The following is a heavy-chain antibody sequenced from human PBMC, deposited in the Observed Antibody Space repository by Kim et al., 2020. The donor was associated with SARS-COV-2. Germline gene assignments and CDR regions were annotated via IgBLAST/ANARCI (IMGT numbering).Heavy chain of an antibody. D-gene: IGHD6-6*01. CDR1: GGSISRYY. J-gene: IGHJ4*02. CDR3: ERIHRADFSASNPLAY. Sequence: SETLSLTCTVSGGSISRYYWSWIRQPAGKGLEWIGRVFTNGNTYYNPSLMSRVYMSLDTSRNQFSLRLSSVTAADTAVYYCERIHRADFSASNPLAYWGPGTVVTVAS. CDR2: VFTNGNT. V-gene: IGHV4-4*07.